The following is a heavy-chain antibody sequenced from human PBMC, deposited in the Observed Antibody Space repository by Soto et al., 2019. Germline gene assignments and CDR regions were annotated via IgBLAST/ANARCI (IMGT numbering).Heavy chain of an antibody. CDR1: GFSVSSNY. CDR3: ARQSHNPGTVGATSPIDT. J-gene: IGHJ5*02. D-gene: IGHD1-26*01. Sequence: GGSLRLSCAISGFSVSSNYLSWVRQAPGKGLEWVSVHYSGGSTYYADSVQGRFTISRDKSNNTLYLQMRRVRAEDTAVYFCARQSHNPGTVGATSPIDTWGQGTQVTVSS. CDR2: HYSGGST. V-gene: IGHV3-53*01.